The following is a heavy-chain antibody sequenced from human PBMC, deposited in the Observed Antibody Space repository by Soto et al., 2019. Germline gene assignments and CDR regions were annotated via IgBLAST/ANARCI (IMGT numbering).Heavy chain of an antibody. Sequence: PSETLSLTCTVSGDSITGSYWSWIRQPPGKTLEWIGYIYHSGTTTYNPSLKSRVSISVDTSKNQFSLRLTSVIAADTAVYYCARDMPYAAGSLAGCDYWGQGILGTVSS. V-gene: IGHV4-59*01. CDR1: GDSITGSY. CDR2: IYHSGTT. CDR3: ARDMPYAAGSLAGCDY. J-gene: IGHJ4*02. D-gene: IGHD1-26*01.